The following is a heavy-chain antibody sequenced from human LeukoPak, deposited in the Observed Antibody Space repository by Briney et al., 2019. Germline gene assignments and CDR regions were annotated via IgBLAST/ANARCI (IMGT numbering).Heavy chain of an antibody. Sequence: GGSLRLSCAASGFLVSSNYMSWVRQAPGKGLEWGSVMYSGGAIHYADSVKGRFTISRDNSKNTLYLQMNSLRAEDAAMYFCAXGHSSGNPDPFDYWGQGTLVIVSS. CDR2: MYSGGAI. D-gene: IGHD6-19*01. V-gene: IGHV3-53*01. CDR1: GFLVSSNY. J-gene: IGHJ4*02. CDR3: AXGHSSGNPDPFDY.